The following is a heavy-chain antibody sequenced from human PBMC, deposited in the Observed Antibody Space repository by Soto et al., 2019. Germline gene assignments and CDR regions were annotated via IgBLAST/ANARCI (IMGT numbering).Heavy chain of an antibody. CDR1: GYTFTSYA. CDR3: ARDLAAAGNVRWFDP. CDR2: INAGNGNT. Sequence: ASVKVSCTASGYTFTSYAMHWVRQAPGQRLEWMGWINAGNGNTKYSQKFQGRVTITRDTSASTAYMELSSLRSEDTAVYYCARDLAAAGNVRWFDPWGQGTLVTVS. V-gene: IGHV1-3*01. J-gene: IGHJ5*02. D-gene: IGHD6-13*01.